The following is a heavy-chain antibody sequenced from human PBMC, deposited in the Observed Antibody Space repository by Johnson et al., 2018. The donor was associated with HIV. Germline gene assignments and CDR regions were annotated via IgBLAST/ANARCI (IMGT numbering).Heavy chain of an antibody. J-gene: IGHJ3*02. CDR1: GFTFSSYG. Sequence: QEKLVESGGGVVQPGRSLRLSCAASGFTFSSYGMHWVRQAPGKGLEWVAVISYDGSNHYYADYVKGRFTISRDNSKNTLYLQMNSLRAEDTAVYYCAKIKGSSEAFDIWGQGTMVTVSS. CDR3: AKIKGSSEAFDI. CDR2: ISYDGSNH. D-gene: IGHD6-6*01. V-gene: IGHV3-30*18.